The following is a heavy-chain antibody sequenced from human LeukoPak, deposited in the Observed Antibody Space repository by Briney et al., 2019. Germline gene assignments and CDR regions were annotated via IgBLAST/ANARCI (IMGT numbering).Heavy chain of an antibody. V-gene: IGHV3-21*01. Sequence: PGGSLRLSCTASGFTFSTYNMNWVRRAPGKGLEWVSSISTSSNYIYYADSVKGRFTISRDNAKNSLYLQMNSLRVEDTDVYYCARDVGASAPDAFDIWGQGTMVTVSS. CDR1: GFTFSTYN. CDR3: ARDVGASAPDAFDI. J-gene: IGHJ3*02. CDR2: ISTSSNYI. D-gene: IGHD1-26*01.